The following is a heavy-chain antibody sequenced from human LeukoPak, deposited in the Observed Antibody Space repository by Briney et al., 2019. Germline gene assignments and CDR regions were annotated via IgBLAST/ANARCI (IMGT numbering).Heavy chain of an antibody. CDR1: GFTFSSYS. CDR2: ISVIGHRT. Sequence: GGSLRLSCAASGFTFSSYSMIWVRQAPGKGLEWISGISVIGHRTYHAASVKGRFTISRDNSNNRVYLQMNSLRSEDTAVYYCVKDLVGYDSRNYRDCWGQGTLVTVSS. CDR3: VKDLVGYDSRNYRDC. V-gene: IGHV3-23*01. D-gene: IGHD3-22*01. J-gene: IGHJ4*02.